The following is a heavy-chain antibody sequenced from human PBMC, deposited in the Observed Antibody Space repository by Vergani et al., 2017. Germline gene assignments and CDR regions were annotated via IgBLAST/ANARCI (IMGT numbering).Heavy chain of an antibody. J-gene: IGHJ4*02. D-gene: IGHD6-6*01. CDR3: ARRYSSSPAFDY. CDR2: ISSSSSYI. CDR1: GFTFSSYS. V-gene: IGHV3-21*01. Sequence: EVQLVESGGGLVKPGGSLRLSCAASGFTFSSYSMNWVRQAPGKGLEWVSSISSSSSYIYYADSVKGRFTISRDNAKNSLYLQMNSLRAEDTAVYYCARRYSSSPAFDYWGQGTLVTVSS.